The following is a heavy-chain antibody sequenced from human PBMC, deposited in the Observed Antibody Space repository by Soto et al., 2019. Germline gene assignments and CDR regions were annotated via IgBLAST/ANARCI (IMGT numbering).Heavy chain of an antibody. CDR2: ISYDRSNK. Sequence: PGGFLRLSCAASGFTFSSYGMHWVRQAPGKGLEWVAVISYDRSNKYYADSVKGRFTISRDNSKNTLYLQMNSLRAEDTAVYYCAKGPGIFGVVIPHFDYWGQGTLVTVSS. V-gene: IGHV3-30*18. D-gene: IGHD3-3*01. CDR3: AKGPGIFGVVIPHFDY. J-gene: IGHJ4*02. CDR1: GFTFSSYG.